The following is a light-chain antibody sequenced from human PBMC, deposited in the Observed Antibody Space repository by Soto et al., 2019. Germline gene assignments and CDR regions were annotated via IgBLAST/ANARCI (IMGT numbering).Light chain of an antibody. J-gene: IGLJ2*01. Sequence: QSVLTQPPSVSGAPGQRVTISCTGSSSNIGAGYDVHWYQQLPGTAPKLLIYSNTNRPSGVPDRFSGSRSGTSASLAITGLQAEDEADYYCQSYDSSLSVSVFGGGTQLTVL. CDR1: SSNIGAGYD. CDR3: QSYDSSLSVSV. V-gene: IGLV1-40*01. CDR2: SNT.